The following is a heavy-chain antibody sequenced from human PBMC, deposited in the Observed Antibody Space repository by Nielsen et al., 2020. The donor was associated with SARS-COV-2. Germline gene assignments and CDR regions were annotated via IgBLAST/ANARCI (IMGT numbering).Heavy chain of an antibody. J-gene: IGHJ6*03. V-gene: IGHV5-51*01. CDR1: GYSFTSYW. Sequence: KVSCKGSGYSFTSYWIGWVRQMPGKGLEWMGIIYPGDSDTRYSPSFQGQVTISADKSISTAYLQWSSLKASDTAMYYCAGHMAGYCSSTSCPSTKRAYYYYYMDVWGKGTTVTVSS. CDR2: IYPGDSDT. D-gene: IGHD2-2*01. CDR3: AGHMAGYCSSTSCPSTKRAYYYYYMDV.